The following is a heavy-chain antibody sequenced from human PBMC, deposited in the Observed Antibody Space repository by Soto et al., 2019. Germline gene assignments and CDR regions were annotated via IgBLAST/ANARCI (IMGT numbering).Heavy chain of an antibody. CDR3: ARLSAQWTIDY. D-gene: IGHD6-19*01. Sequence: EVQLVESGGGLVKPGGSLRLSCAASGFTYSSYSMNWVRQAPGKGLEWVSSISSSSSYIYYADSVKGRFTISRDNAKNSLYLQMNSLRAEDTAVYYCARLSAQWTIDYWGQGTLVTVSS. CDR2: ISSSSSYI. J-gene: IGHJ4*02. V-gene: IGHV3-21*01. CDR1: GFTYSSYS.